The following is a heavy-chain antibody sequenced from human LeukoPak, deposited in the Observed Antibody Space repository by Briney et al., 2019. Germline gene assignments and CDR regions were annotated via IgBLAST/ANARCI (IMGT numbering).Heavy chain of an antibody. Sequence: GGSLRLSCAASGFTVSSNYMSWVRQAPGKGLEWVSVIYSGGSTYYADSVKGRFTISRDNSKNTLYLQMNSLKTEDTAVYYCTTIEGYDKDYWGQGTLVTVSS. CDR1: GFTVSSNY. CDR2: IYSGGST. CDR3: TTIEGYDKDY. V-gene: IGHV3-53*01. J-gene: IGHJ4*02. D-gene: IGHD5-12*01.